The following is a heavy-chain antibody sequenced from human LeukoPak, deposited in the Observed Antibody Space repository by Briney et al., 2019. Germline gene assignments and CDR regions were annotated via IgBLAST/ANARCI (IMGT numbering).Heavy chain of an antibody. V-gene: IGHV3-23*01. CDR1: GFTFSSYA. Sequence: GGSLRLSCAASGFTFSSYAMSWVRQAPGKGLEWVSAISGSGGSTYYADSVKGRFTISRDNSKNTLYLQMNSLRAEDTAVYYCARGLVFSVYGRPSYYYGMDVWGQGTTVTVSS. D-gene: IGHD2-8*01. CDR2: ISGSGGST. J-gene: IGHJ6*02. CDR3: ARGLVFSVYGRPSYYYGMDV.